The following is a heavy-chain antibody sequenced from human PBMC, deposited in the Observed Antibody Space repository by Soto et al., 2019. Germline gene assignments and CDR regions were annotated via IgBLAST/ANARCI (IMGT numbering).Heavy chain of an antibody. D-gene: IGHD6-13*01. Sequence: EVQFVESGGGLVQPGGSLRLSCAASGLTFSSYSMNWVRQAPGKGLEWVSFITSSSITKYYTDSVKGRFSISRDNAQNSLYLQMNSLRDDDTAVYYCATAGYSSSWPYFDYWGQGILVTVSS. V-gene: IGHV3-48*02. CDR1: GLTFSSYS. J-gene: IGHJ4*02. CDR2: ITSSSITK. CDR3: ATAGYSSSWPYFDY.